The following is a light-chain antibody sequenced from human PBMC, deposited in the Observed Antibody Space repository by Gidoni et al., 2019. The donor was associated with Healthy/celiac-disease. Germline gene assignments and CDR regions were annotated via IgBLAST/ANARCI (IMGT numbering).Light chain of an antibody. CDR3: NSRDSSGNPLGGV. J-gene: IGLJ2*01. CDR2: GKN. Sequence: SSELTQDPAVSVAWGQTVRITCQGDSLRSYYASWYKQKPGQAPVLVIYGKNNRPSGIPDRFSGSSSGNTASLTITGAQAEDEADYYCNSRDSSGNPLGGVFGGGTKLTVL. CDR1: SLRSYY. V-gene: IGLV3-19*01.